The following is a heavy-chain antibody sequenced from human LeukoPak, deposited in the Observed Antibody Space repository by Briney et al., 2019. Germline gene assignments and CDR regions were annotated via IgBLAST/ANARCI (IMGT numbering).Heavy chain of an antibody. V-gene: IGHV3-33*01. D-gene: IGHD2-15*01. CDR1: GFTFSSYG. J-gene: IGHJ6*02. CDR3: AREGCSGGSCYGDRAYYYYYGMDV. CDR2: IWYDGRNK. Sequence: GGSLRLSCAASGFTFSSYGMHWVRQAPGKGLEWVAVIWYDGRNKYYADSVKGRFTISRDNSKSTLYLQMNSLRAEDTAVYYCAREGCSGGSCYGDRAYYYYYGMDVWGQGTTVTVSS.